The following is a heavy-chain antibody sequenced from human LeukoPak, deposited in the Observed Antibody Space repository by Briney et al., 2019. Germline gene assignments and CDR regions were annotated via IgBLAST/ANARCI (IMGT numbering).Heavy chain of an antibody. CDR2: IYYSANT. Sequence: PSETLSLTCTVSGGSVSTADYYWTWIRQPPGKGLEWIGYIYYSANTQYNPSLRGRLTISVDTSKNQFFLELTSVTAADTAVYYCASSSHYFGSGSPFDYWGQGTLVTVSS. CDR1: GGSVSTADYY. J-gene: IGHJ4*02. D-gene: IGHD3-10*01. V-gene: IGHV4-30-4*08. CDR3: ASSSHYFGSGSPFDY.